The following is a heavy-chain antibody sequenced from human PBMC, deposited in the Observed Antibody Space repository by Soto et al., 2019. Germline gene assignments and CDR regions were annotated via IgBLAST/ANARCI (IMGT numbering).Heavy chain of an antibody. J-gene: IGHJ6*03. Sequence: EVQLVESGGGLVQPGRSLRLSCAASGFSFGDYAMHWVRQAPGKGLEWVSGISWNNGTVGYGDSVRGRFTISRDNAENSLYLQMNSLRAEDTALYYCAKGFCSSTRCLTYSYMDVWGKGTTVTVSS. V-gene: IGHV3-9*01. D-gene: IGHD2-2*01. CDR2: ISWNNGTV. CDR3: AKGFCSSTRCLTYSYMDV. CDR1: GFSFGDYA.